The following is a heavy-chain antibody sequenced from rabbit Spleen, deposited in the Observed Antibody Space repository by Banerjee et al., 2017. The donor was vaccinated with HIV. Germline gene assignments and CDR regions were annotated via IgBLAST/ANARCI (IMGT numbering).Heavy chain of an antibody. CDR3: ARDAATSFSSYGMDL. V-gene: IGHV1S45*01. J-gene: IGHJ6*01. D-gene: IGHD8-1*01. CDR2: IYTGGSGGI. Sequence: QEQLVESGGGLVKPEGSLTLTCKASGFSFSNKAVMCWVRQAPGKGLEWIGCIYTGGSGGIYYASWTKGRFTISKTSSTTVTLQMTSLTDADTATYFCARDAATSFSSYGMDLWGQGTLVTVS. CDR1: GFSFSNKAV.